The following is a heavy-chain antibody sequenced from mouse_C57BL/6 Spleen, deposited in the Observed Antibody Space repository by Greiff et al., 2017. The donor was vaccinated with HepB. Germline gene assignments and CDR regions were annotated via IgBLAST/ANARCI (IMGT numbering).Heavy chain of an antibody. V-gene: IGHV1-82*01. J-gene: IGHJ3*01. CDR2: IYPGDGDT. CDR3: ARFDDYDGYWFAY. CDR1: GYAFSSSW. D-gene: IGHD2-4*01. Sequence: QVQLQQSGPELVKPGASVKISCKASGYAFSSSWMNWVKQRPGKGLEWIGRIYPGDGDTNYNGKFKGKATLTADKSSSTAYMQLSSLTSEDSAVYFCARFDDYDGYWFAYWGQGTLVTVSA.